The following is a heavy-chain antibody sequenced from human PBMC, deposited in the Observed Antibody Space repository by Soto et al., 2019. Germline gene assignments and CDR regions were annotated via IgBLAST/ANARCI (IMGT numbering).Heavy chain of an antibody. D-gene: IGHD6-19*01. CDR2: ISGSGGST. J-gene: IGHJ4*02. V-gene: IGHV3-23*01. CDR3: AKLVRVAVATAPDY. CDR1: GFTFSSYA. Sequence: LRLSCAASGFTFSSYAMSWVRQAPGKGLEWVSAISGSGGSTYYADSVKGRFTISRDNSKNTLYLQMNSLRAEDTAVYYCAKLVRVAVATAPDYWGQGTLVTVSS.